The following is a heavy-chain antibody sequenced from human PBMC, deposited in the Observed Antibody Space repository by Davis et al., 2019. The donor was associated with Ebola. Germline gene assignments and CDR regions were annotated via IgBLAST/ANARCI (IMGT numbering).Heavy chain of an antibody. J-gene: IGHJ3*02. CDR3: ARGTYYYGVDAFDI. V-gene: IGHV1-18*01. D-gene: IGHD3-10*01. CDR1: GYTFTSYG. Sequence: AALVKVSCKASGYTFTSYGISWVRQAPGQGLEWMGWISAYNGNTNYAQKLQGRVTMTTDTSTSTAYMELRSLRSDDTAVYYCARGTYYYGVDAFDIWGQGTMVTVSS. CDR2: ISAYNGNT.